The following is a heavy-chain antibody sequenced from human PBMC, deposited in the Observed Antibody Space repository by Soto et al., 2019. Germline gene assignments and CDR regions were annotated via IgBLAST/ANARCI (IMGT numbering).Heavy chain of an antibody. CDR3: ARGYSHYAY. V-gene: IGHV4-61*01. D-gene: IGHD4-4*01. CDR2: IYSSGNT. CDR1: CASVKSDNYY. Sequence: QVQLQESGPGLVKPSETLSLTCTVYCASVKSDNYYWSWIRQPPGKGLEWIVYIYSSGNTNSNPSLKSRVTISVDTSKNQFSLTVSSVNAAATAVYFCARGYSHYAYWGQGMLVTGSS. J-gene: IGHJ4*02.